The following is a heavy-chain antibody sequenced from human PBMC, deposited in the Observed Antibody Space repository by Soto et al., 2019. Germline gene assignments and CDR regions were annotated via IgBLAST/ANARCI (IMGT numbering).Heavy chain of an antibody. CDR3: AKDAGDVRDWDCRGGSCSPDGMDV. CDR2: ITGSGREG. V-gene: IGHV3-23*01. D-gene: IGHD2-15*01. Sequence: GGSLRLSCVASGFSFSTFAMSWVRQAPGKGLEWVSRITGSGREGYYADSVRGRFTISRDNSRNTLLLQMNSLRDDDTAVYFCAKDAGDVRDWDCRGGSCSPDGMDVWGQGTTVTVSS. J-gene: IGHJ6*02. CDR1: GFSFSTFA.